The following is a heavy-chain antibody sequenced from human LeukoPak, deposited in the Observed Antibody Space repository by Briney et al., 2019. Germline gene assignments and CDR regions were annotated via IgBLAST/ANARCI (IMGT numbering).Heavy chain of an antibody. CDR3: ARDQIYKYGDYVFWFDP. CDR2: IYTSGST. V-gene: IGHV4-4*07. CDR1: AVSITTYY. D-gene: IGHD4-17*01. J-gene: IGHJ5*02. Sequence: SETLSLTCTVSAVSITTYYWSWIRQPAGKGLEWIGRIYTSGSTNYNPSLKSRVTMSVDTSKNQFSLKLSSVTAADTAVYYCARDQIYKYGDYVFWFDPWGQGTLVTVSS.